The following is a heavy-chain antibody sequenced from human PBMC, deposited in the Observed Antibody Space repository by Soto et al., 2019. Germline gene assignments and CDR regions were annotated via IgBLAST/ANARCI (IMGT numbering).Heavy chain of an antibody. V-gene: IGHV3-30*18. Sequence: QVQLVESGGGVVQPGGSLRLSCQASGFNFDNYGMHWVRQAPGKGLEWVAVITYDGSFQYCADSVKGRFTISRDNSKNTLSLHLNTLKPEDTAVYHCAKDRVGGTFYTPLAFWGQGTLVTVSS. D-gene: IGHD1-7*01. CDR2: ITYDGSFQ. CDR3: AKDRVGGTFYTPLAF. CDR1: GFNFDNYG. J-gene: IGHJ4*02.